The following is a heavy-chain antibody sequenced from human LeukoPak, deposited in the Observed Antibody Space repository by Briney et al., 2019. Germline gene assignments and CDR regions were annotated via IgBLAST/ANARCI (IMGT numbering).Heavy chain of an antibody. CDR1: GGSFSGYY. CDR2: IYHSGST. Sequence: SGTLSLTCAVYGGSFSGYYWGWIRQPPGKGLEWIGSIYHSGSTYYNPSLKSRVTISVDTSKNQFSLKLSSVTAAVTAVYYCARGYSRFYYYYMDVWGEGTTVTVSS. D-gene: IGHD5-12*01. J-gene: IGHJ6*03. CDR3: ARGYSRFYYYYMDV. V-gene: IGHV4-38-2*01.